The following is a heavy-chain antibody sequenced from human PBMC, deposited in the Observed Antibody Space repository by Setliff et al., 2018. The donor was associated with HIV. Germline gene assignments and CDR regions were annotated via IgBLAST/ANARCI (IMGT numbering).Heavy chain of an antibody. J-gene: IGHJ3*01. CDR3: AREVLRGGDDAFGL. CDR2: ISNSSRYY. D-gene: IGHD3-10*01. CDR1: GFSFGDFA. Sequence: GGSLRLSCTASGFSFGDFALNWVRQAPGKGLEWIGFISNSSRYYWAKARYGDSVRGRFTISGDYAKNSVYLQMNSLRVEDSAVYYCAREVLRGGDDAFGLWGRGTVVTVSS. V-gene: IGHV3-21*01.